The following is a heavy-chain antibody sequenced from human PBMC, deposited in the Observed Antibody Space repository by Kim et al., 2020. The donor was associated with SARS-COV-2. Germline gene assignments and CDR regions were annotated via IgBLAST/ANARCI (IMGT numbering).Heavy chain of an antibody. D-gene: IGHD3-22*01. V-gene: IGHV4-39*01. CDR2: IYYSGST. Sequence: SETLSLTCTVSGGSISSSSYYWGWIRQPPGKGLEWIGSIYYSGSTYYNPSLKSRVTISVDTSKNQFSLKPSSVPAADTAVYYCARIVVVITGFDYWGQGTLVTVSS. CDR3: ARIVVVITGFDY. CDR1: GGSISSSSYY. J-gene: IGHJ4*02.